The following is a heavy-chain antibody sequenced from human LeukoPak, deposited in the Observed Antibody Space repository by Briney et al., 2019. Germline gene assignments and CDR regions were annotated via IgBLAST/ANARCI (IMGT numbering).Heavy chain of an antibody. V-gene: IGHV4-61*08. CDR2: IYYSGST. D-gene: IGHD4-17*01. J-gene: IGHJ4*02. CDR3: ARDTYGDSLFDY. Sequence: PSETLSLTCTVSGGSISSGGYYWSWIRQHPGKGLEWIGYIYYSGSTNYNPSLKSRVTISVDTSKNQFSLKLSSVTAADTAVYYCARDTYGDSLFDYWGQGTLVTVSS. CDR1: GGSISSGGYY.